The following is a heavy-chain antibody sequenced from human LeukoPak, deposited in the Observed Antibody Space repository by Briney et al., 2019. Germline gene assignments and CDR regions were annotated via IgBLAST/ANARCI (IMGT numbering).Heavy chain of an antibody. Sequence: GWSLRLSCAASGFRFNNYGIHWVRQAPGKGLEWVAVTWYDGSNKYYADSVRDRFTVSRDNSKNTVYLQMNSLRVEDTAVYYCVKDEVYLDSGGYPTPDTTLDYWGQGTLVTVSS. V-gene: IGHV3-33*06. CDR3: VKDEVYLDSGGYPTPDTTLDY. J-gene: IGHJ4*02. CDR2: TWYDGSNK. D-gene: IGHD3-22*01. CDR1: GFRFNNYG.